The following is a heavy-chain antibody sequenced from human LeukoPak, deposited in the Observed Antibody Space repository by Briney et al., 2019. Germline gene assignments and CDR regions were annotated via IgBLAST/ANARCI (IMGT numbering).Heavy chain of an antibody. CDR2: IYTSGST. CDR3: ARVGMEAAASYYYYYYMDV. CDR1: GGSISSGSYY. Sequence: SETLSLTCTVSGGSISSGSYYWSWIRQPAGKGLEWIGRIYTSGSTNYNPSLKSRVTISVDTSKNQFSLKLSSVTAADTAVYYCARVGMEAAASYYYYYYMDVWGKGTTVTISS. V-gene: IGHV4-61*02. D-gene: IGHD6-13*01. J-gene: IGHJ6*03.